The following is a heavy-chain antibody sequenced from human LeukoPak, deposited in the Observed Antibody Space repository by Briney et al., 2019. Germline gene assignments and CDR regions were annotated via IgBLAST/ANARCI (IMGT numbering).Heavy chain of an antibody. D-gene: IGHD6-13*01. Sequence: GGSLRLSCAASGFNFANHAMSWVRQTPGKGLEWVSAISGGGDITYYADSVTGRFTISRDNSKDTLFLQMHSLRPGDTAVYYCAIVKAGTFDYWGQGTLVTVSS. CDR3: AIVKAGTFDY. CDR1: GFNFANHA. J-gene: IGHJ4*02. CDR2: ISGGGDIT. V-gene: IGHV3-23*01.